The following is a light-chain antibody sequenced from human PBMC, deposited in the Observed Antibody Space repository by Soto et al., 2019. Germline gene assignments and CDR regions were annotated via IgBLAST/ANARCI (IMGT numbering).Light chain of an antibody. CDR3: QSFDNSLSGFYV. J-gene: IGLJ1*01. CDR2: GNT. V-gene: IGLV1-40*01. CDR1: DSNIGASYD. Sequence: QSALTQTPSVSGAPGQTITISCTGTDSNIGASYDVHWYQHLPGRAPKLLIFGNTHRPSGVPDRFSGSKSGTSASLAITGLQPEDEADYYCQSFDNSLSGFYVFGSGTKLTVL.